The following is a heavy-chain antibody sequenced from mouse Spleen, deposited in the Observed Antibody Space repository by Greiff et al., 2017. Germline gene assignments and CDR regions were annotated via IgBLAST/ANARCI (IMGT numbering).Heavy chain of an antibody. J-gene: IGHJ4*01. CDR2: ISSGSSTI. D-gene: IGHD1-1*01. V-gene: IGHV5-17*02. CDR3: ARRGDGHYYAMDY. Sequence: EVKLMESGGGLVQPGGSRKLSCAASGFTFSSFGMHWVRQAPEKGLEWVAYISSGSSTIYYADTVKGRFTISRDNPKNTLFLQMTSLRSEDTAMYYCARRGDGHYYAMDYWGQGTSVTVSS. CDR1: GFTFSSFG.